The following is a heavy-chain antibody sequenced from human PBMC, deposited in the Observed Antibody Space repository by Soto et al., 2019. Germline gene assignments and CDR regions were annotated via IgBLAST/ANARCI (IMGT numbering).Heavy chain of an antibody. CDR2: VHYRGTT. V-gene: IGHV4-39*01. D-gene: IGHD6-13*01. J-gene: IGHJ6*02. CDR3: AGYFQAGAPYYYYYAVDV. Sequence: SETLSLTCTVSGGSISSGSYYWAWIRQPPGKGLEWIGSVHYRGTTYYNPSLQSRVVVSADTSKNQFSLRLSSVTAADTAVYYCAGYFQAGAPYYYYYAVDVWGQGTTVTVSS. CDR1: GGSISSGSYY.